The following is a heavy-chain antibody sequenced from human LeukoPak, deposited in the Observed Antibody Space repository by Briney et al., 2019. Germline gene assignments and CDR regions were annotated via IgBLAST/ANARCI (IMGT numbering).Heavy chain of an antibody. CDR1: GYTFTSYA. D-gene: IGHD3-10*01. V-gene: IGHV1-3*01. CDR3: ARARTMVRGVIITGYYYGMDV. J-gene: IGHJ6*04. Sequence: ASVKVSCKASGYTFTSYAMHWVRQAPGQRLEWMGWINAGNGNTKYSQKFQGRVTITRDTSASTAYTELSSLRSEDTAVYYCARARTMVRGVIITGYYYGMDVWGKGTTVTVSS. CDR2: INAGNGNT.